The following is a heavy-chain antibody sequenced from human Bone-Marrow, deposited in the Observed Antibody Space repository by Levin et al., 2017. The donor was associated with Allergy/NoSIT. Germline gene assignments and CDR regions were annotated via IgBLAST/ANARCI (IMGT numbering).Heavy chain of an antibody. Sequence: GGSLRLSCAAPGFTFSLYGMNWVRQAPGKGLEWVAVIWYDGRNKFYADSVKGRFTISRDNTKNTVSLQMNSLRVEDTAVYYCARDPEQWLVQVRYFDFWGQGAQVTVSS. CDR3: ARDPEQWLVQVRYFDF. D-gene: IGHD6-19*01. CDR2: IWYDGRNK. V-gene: IGHV3-33*01. CDR1: GFTFSLYG. J-gene: IGHJ4*02.